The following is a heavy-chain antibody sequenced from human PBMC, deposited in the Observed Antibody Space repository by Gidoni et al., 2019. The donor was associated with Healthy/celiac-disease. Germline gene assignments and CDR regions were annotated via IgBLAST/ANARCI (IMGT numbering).Heavy chain of an antibody. J-gene: IGHJ4*02. CDR2: IYSGGST. CDR3: ARDRGGYSSDY. CDR1: GFTVSRNY. D-gene: IGHD5-18*01. Sequence: EVQLVETGGGLIQPGGSLRLSCAASGFTVSRNYMSWVRQAPGKGLEWVSVIYSGGSTYYADSVKGQFTISRDNSKNTLYLQMNSLRAEDTAVYYCARDRGGYSSDYWGQGTLVTVSS. V-gene: IGHV3-53*02.